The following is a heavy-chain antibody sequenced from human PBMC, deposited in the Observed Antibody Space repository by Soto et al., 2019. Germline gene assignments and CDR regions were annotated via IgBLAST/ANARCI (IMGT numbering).Heavy chain of an antibody. Sequence: QVQLVESGGGVVQPGRSLRLSCAASGFTFSSYGMHWVRQAPGKGLEWVAVISYDGSNKYYADSVKGRFTISRDNSKNTLYLQMNSLRAEDTAVYYCAKDAAKDSSSSGWFDPWGQGTLVTVSS. D-gene: IGHD6-6*01. J-gene: IGHJ5*02. CDR1: GFTFSSYG. CDR2: ISYDGSNK. CDR3: AKDAAKDSSSSGWFDP. V-gene: IGHV3-30*18.